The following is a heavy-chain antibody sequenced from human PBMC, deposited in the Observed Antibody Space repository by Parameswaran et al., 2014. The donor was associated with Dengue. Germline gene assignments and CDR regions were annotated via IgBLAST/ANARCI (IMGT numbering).Heavy chain of an antibody. D-gene: IGHD3-22*01. CDR2: IHSSDNTI. V-gene: IGHV3-48*03. Sequence: WIRQPPGKGLEWISYIHSSDNTIYYADSVKGRFTISRDNAKNSVYLQMNSLRGEDTAVYYCAREPYYVSSGYYDYWGQGTLVTVSS. CDR3: AREPYYVSSGYYDY. J-gene: IGHJ4*02.